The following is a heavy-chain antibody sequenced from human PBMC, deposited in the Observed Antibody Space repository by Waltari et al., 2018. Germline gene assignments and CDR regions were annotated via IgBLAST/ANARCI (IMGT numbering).Heavy chain of an antibody. D-gene: IGHD6-13*01. J-gene: IGHJ4*02. CDR2: ISTTTYT. Sequence: QVQLVESGGGLVKPGGSLRLSCAASGFTFNAYYMNWIRQAPGKGLEWIAYISTTTYTNYADSVKGRFTISRDNDKNSLYLQMNFLRDDDTAVYYCARDRYSSNWFLDYWGQGILVTVSS. CDR3: ARDRYSSNWFLDY. CDR1: GFTFNAYY. V-gene: IGHV3-11*06.